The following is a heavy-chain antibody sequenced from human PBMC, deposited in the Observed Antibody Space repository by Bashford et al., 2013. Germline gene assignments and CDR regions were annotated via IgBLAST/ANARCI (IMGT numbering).Heavy chain of an antibody. CDR3: TTPLGSGWEGHYFDF. V-gene: IGHV3-11*01. CDR2: ISNSGDIR. D-gene: IGHD6-19*01. CDR1: GFPFIQYY. J-gene: IGHJ4*02. Sequence: GSLRLSCAASGFPFIQYYMSWIRQAPGKGLEWVAYISNSGDIRYYADSVEGRFTISRDNANDLLFLQMNSLITEDTAVYYCTTPLGSGWEGHYFDFWGQGTLVHRLL.